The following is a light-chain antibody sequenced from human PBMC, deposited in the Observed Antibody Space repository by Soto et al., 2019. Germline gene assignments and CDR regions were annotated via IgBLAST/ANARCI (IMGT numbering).Light chain of an antibody. CDR2: GAS. J-gene: IGKJ1*01. CDR1: QSVGSNY. V-gene: IGKV3-20*01. Sequence: IGMTQSPATLSVSPGERATLSCRASQSVGSNYLAWYQQKPGQAPRLLIYGASSRATVIPDRFSGSGSGTDFTLTISRLEPEDFAVYYCQQYGNSPWTFGQGTKVDI. CDR3: QQYGNSPWT.